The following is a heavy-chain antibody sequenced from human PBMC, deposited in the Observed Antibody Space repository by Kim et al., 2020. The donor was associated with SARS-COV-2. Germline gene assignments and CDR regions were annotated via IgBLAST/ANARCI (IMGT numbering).Heavy chain of an antibody. CDR3: SKGMTAYCWNAFDI. J-gene: IGHJ3*02. Sequence: ADSVKCRFTISTNNAKNSLYLQMNSLRAEDAALYYGSKGMTAYCWNAFDIWGQGTLVTVSS. D-gene: IGHD2-21*02. V-gene: IGHV3-9*01.